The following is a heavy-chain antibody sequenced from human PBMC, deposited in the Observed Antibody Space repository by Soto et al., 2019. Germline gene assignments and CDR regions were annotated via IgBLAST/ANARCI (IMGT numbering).Heavy chain of an antibody. V-gene: IGHV4-39*01. D-gene: IGHD4-4*01. Sequence: QLQLQESGPGLVKPSETLSLTCSVSGGSISSSSHYWGWIRQPPGKGLEWIGSIYYSGSTYYNPSLKSGVTISVDTSKNQFSLKLSSVTAADTAMYYCARSRGELSLSKYGFYYYGMDVWGQGTTVTVSS. CDR1: GGSISSSSHY. CDR3: ARSRGELSLSKYGFYYYGMDV. J-gene: IGHJ6*02. CDR2: IYYSGST.